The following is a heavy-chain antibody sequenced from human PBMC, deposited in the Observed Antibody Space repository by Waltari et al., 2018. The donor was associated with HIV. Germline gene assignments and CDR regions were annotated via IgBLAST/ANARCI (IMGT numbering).Heavy chain of an antibody. D-gene: IGHD3-10*01. CDR3: TTAPGGLRT. J-gene: IGHJ4*02. V-gene: IGHV3-15*01. Sequence: EVQLVESGGGLVKPGGSLRLSCAVAGLPFRKDWMNWVRQAPGKGLEWVGRIKSITDGATTDYAAPVKGRFTISRDDSKNTLYLQMNSLKTEDTALYYCTTAPGGLRTWGQGTLVTVSS. CDR1: GLPFRKDW. CDR2: IKSITDGATT.